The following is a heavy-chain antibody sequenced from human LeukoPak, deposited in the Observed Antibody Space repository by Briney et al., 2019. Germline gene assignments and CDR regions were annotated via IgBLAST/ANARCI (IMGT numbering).Heavy chain of an antibody. Sequence: GTSLRLSCAASGFTFSSYGIHWVRQAPGKGLEWVAFIRYDGSNKYYTDSVKGRFTISRDNSKNTLYLQMDSLRAEDTAVYYCAKGRGWEASYYYYYMDVWGKGTTVTISS. CDR2: IRYDGSNK. D-gene: IGHD1-26*01. CDR1: GFTFSSYG. J-gene: IGHJ6*03. V-gene: IGHV3-30*02. CDR3: AKGRGWEASYYYYYMDV.